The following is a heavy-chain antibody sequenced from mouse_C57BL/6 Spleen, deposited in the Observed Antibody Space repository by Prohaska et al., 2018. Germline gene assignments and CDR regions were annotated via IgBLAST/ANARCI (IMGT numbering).Heavy chain of an antibody. J-gene: IGHJ2*01. CDR1: GFTFSNYW. V-gene: IGHV6-3*01. Sequence: EVKLEESGGGLVQPGGSMKLSCVASGFTFSNYWMNWVRQSPEKGLEWVAQIRLKSDNYATHYAESVKGRFTISRDDSKSSVYLQMNNLMAEDTGIYYCTAPAGSSDYWGQGTTLTVSS. CDR2: IRLKSDNYAT. D-gene: IGHD1-3*01. CDR3: TAPAGSSDY.